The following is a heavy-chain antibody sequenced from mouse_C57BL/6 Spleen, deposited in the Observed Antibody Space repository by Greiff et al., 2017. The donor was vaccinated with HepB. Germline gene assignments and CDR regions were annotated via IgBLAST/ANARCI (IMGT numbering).Heavy chain of an antibody. Sequence: EVQLQQSGAELVKPGASVKLSCTASGFNIKDYYMHWVKQRTEQGPEWIGRIDPEDGDNKYAPNFQGNATITADTSSHTAYLQLSSLTSEDTAVYYCARSGNAWFAYWVQGTLVTVSA. D-gene: IGHD1-3*01. CDR2: IDPEDGDN. V-gene: IGHV14-2*01. CDR1: GFNIKDYY. J-gene: IGHJ3*01. CDR3: ARSGNAWFAY.